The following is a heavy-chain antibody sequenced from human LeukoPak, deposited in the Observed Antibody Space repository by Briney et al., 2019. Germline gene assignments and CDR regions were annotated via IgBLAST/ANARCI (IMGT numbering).Heavy chain of an antibody. CDR1: GYTFTGQY. CDR3: ARERGSYSPVDY. J-gene: IGHJ4*02. CDR2: INPNSGGT. V-gene: IGHV1-2*02. D-gene: IGHD1-26*01. Sequence: GASVKGSCKASGYTFTGQYMHWVRQAPGQGLEWMGWINPNSGGTNYAQKFQGRVTMTRDTSISTAYMELSRLRSDDTAVYYCARERGSYSPVDYWGEGTLVTVSS.